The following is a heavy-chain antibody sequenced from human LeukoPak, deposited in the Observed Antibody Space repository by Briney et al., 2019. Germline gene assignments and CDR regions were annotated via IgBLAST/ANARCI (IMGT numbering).Heavy chain of an antibody. CDR3: AREYSSSWYEYAFDI. CDR2: ISTSGTTI. D-gene: IGHD6-13*01. J-gene: IGHJ3*02. CDR1: GFTLSSYE. V-gene: IGHV3-48*03. Sequence: GSLRLSCAASGFTLSSYEMNWVRQAPGKGLEWVSYISTSGTTIYYADSVKGRFTISRDNAKNSLYLQMNSLRAEDTAVYYCAREYSSSWYEYAFDIWGQGTMVTVSS.